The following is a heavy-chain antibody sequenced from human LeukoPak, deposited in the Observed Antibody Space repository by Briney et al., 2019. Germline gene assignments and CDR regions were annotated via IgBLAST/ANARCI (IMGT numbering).Heavy chain of an antibody. J-gene: IGHJ4*02. Sequence: GGSLRLSCAASGFTFSSYDMSWVRQAPGKGLEWVSGIYGGGNSYYADSVTGRFTISRDNSRNTLHLQMNSLRGEDTAVYYCARELTVGATIDYWGQGTLVTVSS. CDR2: IYGGGNS. CDR3: ARELTVGATIDY. V-gene: IGHV3-66*02. CDR1: GFTFSSYD. D-gene: IGHD1-26*01.